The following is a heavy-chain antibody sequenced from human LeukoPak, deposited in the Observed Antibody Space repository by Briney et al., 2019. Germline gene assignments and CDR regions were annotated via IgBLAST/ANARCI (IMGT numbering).Heavy chain of an antibody. CDR3: ASDRSGSDGNWFDP. J-gene: IGHJ5*02. CDR1: GGTFSSYA. Sequence: SVKVSCKASGGTFSSYAISWVRQAPGQGLEWMGGIIPIFGTANYAQKFQGRVTITADESTSTAYMELSSLRSEDTAVYYCASDRSGSDGNWFDPWGQGTLVTVSS. D-gene: IGHD3-22*01. CDR2: IIPIFGTA. V-gene: IGHV1-69*13.